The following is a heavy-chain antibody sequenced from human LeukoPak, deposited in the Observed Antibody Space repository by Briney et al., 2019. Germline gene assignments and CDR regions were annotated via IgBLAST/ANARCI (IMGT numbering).Heavy chain of an antibody. J-gene: IGHJ4*02. CDR2: ISYDGSNK. Sequence: GGSLRLSCAASGFTFSSYAMHWVRQAPGKGLEWVAVISYDGSNKYYADSVKGRFTISRDNSKNTLYLQMNSLRAEDTAVYYCARDQSLYSSSSWFGCWGQGTMVTVSS. CDR3: ARDQSLYSSSSWFGC. CDR1: GFTFSSYA. V-gene: IGHV3-30*01. D-gene: IGHD6-6*01.